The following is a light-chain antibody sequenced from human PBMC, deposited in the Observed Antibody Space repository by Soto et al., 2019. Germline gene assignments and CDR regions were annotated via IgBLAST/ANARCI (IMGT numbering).Light chain of an antibody. J-gene: IGLJ2*01. CDR2: GNT. Sequence: QSVLTQPPSVSGAPGQRVTISCTGSSSNIGAGFDVHWYQHLPGTAPKLLIYGNTNRPSGVPDRFSGYKSGTSASLSITGLQSEDEDDYFCHSFDNRLRGVVFGGGTKLTVL. CDR3: HSFDNRLRGVV. CDR1: SSNIGAGFD. V-gene: IGLV1-40*01.